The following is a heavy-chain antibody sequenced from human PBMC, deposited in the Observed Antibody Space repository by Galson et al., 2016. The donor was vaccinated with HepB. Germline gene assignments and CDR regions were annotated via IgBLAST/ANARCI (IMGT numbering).Heavy chain of an antibody. CDR1: GFTFSTYY. CDR2: IKQDGSEK. Sequence: SLRLSCAASGFTFSTYYMTWVRQPPGKGLEWVAGIKQDGSEKYYVDSVKGRFTISRDNAKNSLYVQMDSLRAEDTAVYFCARERFCSSATCYVGDALHIGDQGTMVTVSS. V-gene: IGHV3-7*05. J-gene: IGHJ3*02. CDR3: ARERFCSSATCYVGDALHI. D-gene: IGHD2-2*01.